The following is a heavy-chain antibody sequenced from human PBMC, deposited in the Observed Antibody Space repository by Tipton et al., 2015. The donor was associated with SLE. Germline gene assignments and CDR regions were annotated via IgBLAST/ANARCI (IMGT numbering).Heavy chain of an antibody. V-gene: IGHV3-23*01. J-gene: IGHJ4*02. Sequence: SLRLSCAASGFTFSSYAMSWVRQAPGKGLEWVSAISGSGGSTYYADSVKGRFTISRDSSKNTLYLQMNSLRAGDTAVYYCAKDLLLWFGETVDYWGQGTLVTVSS. D-gene: IGHD3-10*01. CDR1: GFTFSSYA. CDR3: AKDLLLWFGETVDY. CDR2: ISGSGGST.